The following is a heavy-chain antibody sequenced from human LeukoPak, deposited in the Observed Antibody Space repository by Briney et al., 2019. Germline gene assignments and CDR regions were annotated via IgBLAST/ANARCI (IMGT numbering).Heavy chain of an antibody. D-gene: IGHD3-22*01. Sequence: GGSLRLSCAASGFTFSSYGMHWVRQAPGKGLEWVAVMSYDGSNKYYADSVKGRFTISRDNSKNTLYLQMNSLRAEDTAVYYYAKDQGYDTSGYYYDFDYWGQGTLVTVSS. CDR3: AKDQGYDTSGYYYDFDY. CDR1: GFTFSSYG. CDR2: MSYDGSNK. J-gene: IGHJ4*02. V-gene: IGHV3-30*18.